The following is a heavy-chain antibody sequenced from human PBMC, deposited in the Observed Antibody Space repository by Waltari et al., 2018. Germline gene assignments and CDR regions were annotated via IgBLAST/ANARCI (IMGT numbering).Heavy chain of an antibody. J-gene: IGHJ4*02. CDR1: EFLFSSYA. V-gene: IGHV3-30*02. D-gene: IGHD6-13*01. Sequence: QVQLVESGGGVVQLGGSLRLSCAASEFLFSSYAMHWVRQAPGKGLEWVAFVRYDGNNKYYADSVRGRFTISRDNSKNVLYLQMNRLRVEDTAVYFCAKDSAAAGIAFGVDYWGQGTLVPVSS. CDR2: VRYDGNNK. CDR3: AKDSAAAGIAFGVDY.